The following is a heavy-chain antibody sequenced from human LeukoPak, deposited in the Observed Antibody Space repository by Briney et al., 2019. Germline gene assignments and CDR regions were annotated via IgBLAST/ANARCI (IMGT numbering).Heavy chain of an antibody. V-gene: IGHV3-23*01. J-gene: IGHJ4*02. CDR1: GFILSSYA. CDR2: ISTSGGST. CDR3: AKRGWDLVVY. D-gene: IGHD1-26*01. Sequence: GGSLRLSCAASGFILSSYAMSWVRQAPGKGLEWVSAISTSGGSTYYADSVKGRFTISRDNSKNTLYLQMNSLRAEGTAVYYCAKRGWDLVVYWGQGTLVTVSS.